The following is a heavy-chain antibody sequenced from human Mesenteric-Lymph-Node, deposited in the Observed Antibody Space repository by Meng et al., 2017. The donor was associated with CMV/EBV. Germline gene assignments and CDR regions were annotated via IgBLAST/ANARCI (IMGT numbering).Heavy chain of an antibody. J-gene: IGHJ4*02. V-gene: IGHV4-34*01. Sequence: GYYCNWLPQPPAEGLEWVGEINHTGNTYYTPSIKSRVTISVDTSKYLFSLKLSSVTAADTALYFCARSLFGGYCSSTSCYGRGFDYWRQGTLVTVSS. CDR1: GYY. CDR2: INHTGNT. CDR3: ARSLFGGYCSSTSCYGRGFDY. D-gene: IGHD2-2*01.